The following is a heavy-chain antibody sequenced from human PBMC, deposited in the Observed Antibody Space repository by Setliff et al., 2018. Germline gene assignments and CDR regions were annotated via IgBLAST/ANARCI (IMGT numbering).Heavy chain of an antibody. D-gene: IGHD2-8*01. V-gene: IGHV3-21*04. CDR3: ARGHCTTISCFLDH. J-gene: IGHJ4*02. CDR1: GFTFNNYS. CDR2: ISLSSSYI. Sequence: GGSLRLSCAVSGFTFNNYSVNWVRLAPGKGLEWVSSISLSSSYIFYADSVKGRFTISRDNAKNSLYLQLDSLRPDDTAFYYCARGHCTTISCFLDHWGQGIMVTVSS.